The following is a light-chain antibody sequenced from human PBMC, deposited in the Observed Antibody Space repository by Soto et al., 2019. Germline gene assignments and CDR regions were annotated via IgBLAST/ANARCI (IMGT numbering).Light chain of an antibody. CDR3: NSYTSSSTVI. CDR1: SSDVGGYNY. J-gene: IGLJ2*01. Sequence: QSALTQPASVSGSPGQSITISCTGTSSDVGGYNYVSWYQQHAGKAPKLMIYEVTNRPSGVSNRFSGSKSGNTASLTISGLQAEDEADYYCNSYTSSSTVIFGGGTKVTVL. V-gene: IGLV2-14*01. CDR2: EVT.